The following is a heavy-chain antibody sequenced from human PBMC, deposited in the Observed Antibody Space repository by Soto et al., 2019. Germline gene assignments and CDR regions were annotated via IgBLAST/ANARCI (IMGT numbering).Heavy chain of an antibody. CDR2: ISGSGGST. CDR1: GFTFSSYA. CDR3: AKDEVEWFGELPDY. D-gene: IGHD3-10*01. V-gene: IGHV3-23*01. J-gene: IGHJ4*02. Sequence: EVQLLESGGGLVQPGGSLRLSCAASGFTFSSYAMSWVRQAPGKGLEWVSAISGSGGSTYYADSVKGRFTISRDNSKNTLYLQRNSRRAEDTAVYYCAKDEVEWFGELPDYWGQGTLVTVSS.